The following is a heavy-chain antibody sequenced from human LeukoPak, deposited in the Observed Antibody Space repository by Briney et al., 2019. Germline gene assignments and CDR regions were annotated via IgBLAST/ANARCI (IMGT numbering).Heavy chain of an antibody. CDR1: GGSFSGYY. J-gene: IGHJ4*02. CDR2: ISGSGGAT. D-gene: IGHD6-19*01. V-gene: IGHV3-23*01. Sequence: ETLSLTCAVYGGSFSGYYWSWIRQPPGKGLEWVSTISGSGGATYYADSVKGRFTISRDNSKNSLYLQMNSLRAEDTAVYCCARSRTGYTPVAYFDYWGQGTLVTVSS. CDR3: ARSRTGYTPVAYFDY.